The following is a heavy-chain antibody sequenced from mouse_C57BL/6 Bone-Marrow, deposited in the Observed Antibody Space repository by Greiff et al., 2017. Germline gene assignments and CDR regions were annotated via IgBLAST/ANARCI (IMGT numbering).Heavy chain of an antibody. CDR3: ARSGPLGRSFDY. CDR2: IYPTSGRT. V-gene: IGHV1-55*01. J-gene: IGHJ2*01. D-gene: IGHD4-1*01. Sequence: QVQLQQPGAELVKPGASVKMSCKASGYTFTSYWITWVKQRPGQGLEWIGDIYPTSGRTNYNEKFKSKAILTVDTSSNTAYMQLSSLTCEDSAVFYWARSGPLGRSFDYWGQGTTLTVSS. CDR1: GYTFTSYW.